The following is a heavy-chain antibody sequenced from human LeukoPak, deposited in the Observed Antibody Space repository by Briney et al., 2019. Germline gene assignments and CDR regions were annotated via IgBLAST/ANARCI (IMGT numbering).Heavy chain of an antibody. J-gene: IGHJ6*04. CDR2: ISSSGSTI. D-gene: IGHD3-10*02. CDR1: GFTVSSYE. V-gene: IGHV3-48*03. CDR3: AELGITMIGGV. Sequence: GGSLRLSGAASGFTVSSYEMNCVRPAQGKGLEWVSYISSSGSTIYYADSVKGRFTISRDNAKNSLYLQMNSLRAEDTAVYYCAELGITMIGGVWGKGTTVTISS.